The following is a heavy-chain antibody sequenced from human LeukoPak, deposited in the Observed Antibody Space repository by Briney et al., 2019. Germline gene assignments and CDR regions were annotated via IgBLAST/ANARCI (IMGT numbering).Heavy chain of an antibody. CDR3: AKDAWYGSGSWGRPDAFDI. V-gene: IGHV3-23*01. CDR2: ISGSGGST. Sequence: PGGSLRLSCAASGFTFSSYAMSWVRQAPGKGLEWVSAISGSGGSTYYADSVKGRFTISRDNSKNTLYLQMNSLRAEDTAVYYCAKDAWYGSGSWGRPDAFDIWGQGTMVTVSS. J-gene: IGHJ3*02. CDR1: GFTFSSYA. D-gene: IGHD3-10*01.